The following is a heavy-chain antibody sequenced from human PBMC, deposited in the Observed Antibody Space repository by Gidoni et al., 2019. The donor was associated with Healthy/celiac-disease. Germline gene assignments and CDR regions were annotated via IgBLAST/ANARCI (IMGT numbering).Heavy chain of an antibody. D-gene: IGHD6-19*01. J-gene: IGHJ4*02. V-gene: IGHV4-39*01. CDR1: GGSISSSSYY. CDR3: ARQTVYSSGSSGFDY. CDR2: IYYSGST. Sequence: QLQLQESGPGLVKPSETLSLTCTVSGGSISSSSYYWGWIRQPPGKGLEWIGSIYYSGSTYYNPSLKSRVTISVDTSLNQFSLKLSSVTAADTAVYYCARQTVYSSGSSGFDYWGQGTLVTVSS.